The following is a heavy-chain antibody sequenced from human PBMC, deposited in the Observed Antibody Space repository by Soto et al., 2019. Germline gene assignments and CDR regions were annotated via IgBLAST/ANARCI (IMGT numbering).Heavy chain of an antibody. CDR1: GFTFSSYG. V-gene: IGHV3-33*01. Sequence: QVQLVESGGGVVQPGRSLRLSCAASGFTFSSYGMHWVRQAPGKGLEWVAVIWYDGSNKYYADSVKGRFTISRDNSKNTLYLQMNSLRAEDTAVYYCARDNEWLVPDYWGQGTLVTVSS. D-gene: IGHD6-19*01. J-gene: IGHJ4*02. CDR2: IWYDGSNK. CDR3: ARDNEWLVPDY.